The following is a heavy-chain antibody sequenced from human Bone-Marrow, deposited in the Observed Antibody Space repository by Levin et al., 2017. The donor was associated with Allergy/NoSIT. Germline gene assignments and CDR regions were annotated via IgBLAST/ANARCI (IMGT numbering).Heavy chain of an antibody. CDR3: ARQYWDLQLDS. CDR1: GFTFSTYG. Sequence: GGSLRLSCVTSGFTFSTYGMHWVRQAPGKGLEWVAFILSDGSNRHYADSVKGRFTISRDNSKNTLYLQMSSLRAEDTAVYYCARQYWDLQLDSWGQGTLVTVSS. D-gene: IGHD1-26*01. J-gene: IGHJ4*02. V-gene: IGHV3-33*01. CDR2: ILSDGSNR.